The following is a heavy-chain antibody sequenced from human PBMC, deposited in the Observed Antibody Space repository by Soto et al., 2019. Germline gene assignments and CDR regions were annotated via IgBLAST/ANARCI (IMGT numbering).Heavy chain of an antibody. J-gene: IGHJ4*02. CDR1: GFTFSSYA. CDR3: AKVRPTYYDFWSGYYGY. Sequence: GGSLRLSCAASGFTFSSYAMSWVRQAPGKGLEWVSAISGSGGSTYYADSVKGRFTISRDNSKNTLYLQMNSLRAEDTAVYYCAKVRPTYYDFWSGYYGYWGQGTLVTVSS. V-gene: IGHV3-23*01. CDR2: ISGSGGST. D-gene: IGHD3-3*01.